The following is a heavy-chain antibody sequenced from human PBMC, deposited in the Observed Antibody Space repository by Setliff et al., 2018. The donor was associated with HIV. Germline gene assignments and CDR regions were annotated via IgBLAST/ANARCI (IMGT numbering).Heavy chain of an antibody. D-gene: IGHD2-2*01. CDR2: IIPVFGTA. CDR3: ATASRAASDNYLPTRD. CDR1: GDTFTSFA. J-gene: IGHJ4*02. Sequence: GASVKVSCKGSGDTFTSFAINWVRQAPGQGLEWLGRIIPVFGTANYAQKFQARVTITVDKSTNTAYMALSSLRHDDTAIYFCATASRAASDNYLPTRDWGQGTLVTVSS. V-gene: IGHV1-69*06.